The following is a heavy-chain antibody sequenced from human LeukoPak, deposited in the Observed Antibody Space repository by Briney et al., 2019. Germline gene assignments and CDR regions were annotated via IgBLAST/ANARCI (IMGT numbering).Heavy chain of an antibody. CDR1: GFTFSSYA. V-gene: IGHV3-64D*06. D-gene: IGHD4-17*01. CDR2: ISSNGGST. Sequence: GRSLRLSCAASGFTFSSYAMHWVRQAPGKGLEYVSAISSNGGSTYYADSVKGRFTISRDNSKNTLYLQMSSLRAEDTAVYYCVKTQHDYGDYGPDYWGQGTLVTVSS. CDR3: VKTQHDYGDYGPDY. J-gene: IGHJ4*02.